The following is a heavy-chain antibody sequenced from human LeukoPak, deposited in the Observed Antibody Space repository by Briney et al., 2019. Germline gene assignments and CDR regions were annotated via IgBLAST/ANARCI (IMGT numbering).Heavy chain of an antibody. V-gene: IGHV4-59*01. J-gene: IGHJ4*02. CDR3: ARETCSGGSCFQFDF. Sequence: PSETLYLTCTVSGDSISNYYWSWIRQSPGKGLEWIGYIYYSGSTNYNPSLKSRVTISVDTSKNQFSLKLSSVTAADTAVYYCARETCSGGSCFQFDFWGQGTLVTVSS. CDR1: GDSISNYY. D-gene: IGHD2-15*01. CDR2: IYYSGST.